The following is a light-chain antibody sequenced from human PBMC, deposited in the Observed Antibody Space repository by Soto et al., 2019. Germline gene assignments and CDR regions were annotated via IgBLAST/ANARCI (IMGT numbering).Light chain of an antibody. J-gene: IGKJ4*01. CDR2: GAS. V-gene: IGKV3-15*01. Sequence: ELVMTQSPGTLSVSPGERDTFSCRASQSVSSNLAWYQQKPGQTPRLLIYGASTRAADVPARFSGSWSGTGFTLTINSLQSEDFAVYYCQQYDAWPLTFGGGTKVDIK. CDR1: QSVSSN. CDR3: QQYDAWPLT.